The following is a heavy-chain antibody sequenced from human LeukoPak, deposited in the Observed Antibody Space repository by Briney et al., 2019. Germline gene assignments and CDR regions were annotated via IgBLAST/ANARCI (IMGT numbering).Heavy chain of an antibody. CDR1: GGSFTSYA. V-gene: IGHV1-69*01. CDR3: AYGSGSQNAGELDY. J-gene: IGHJ4*02. CDR2: IIPIFGTA. Sequence: SVKVSCKASGGSFTSYAISWVRQGPGQGLEWMGGIIPIFGTANYAQKFQGRVTITADESTSTDYMELRSLRSEDTAVYYCAYGSGSQNAGELDYWGQGTLVTVSS. D-gene: IGHD3-10*01.